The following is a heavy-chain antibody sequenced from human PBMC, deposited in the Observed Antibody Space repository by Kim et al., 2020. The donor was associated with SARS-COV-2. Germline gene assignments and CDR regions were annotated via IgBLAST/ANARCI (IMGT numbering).Heavy chain of an antibody. CDR3: ARDPPHLGLAVAGTFHY. V-gene: IGHV3-30-3*01. Sequence: GGSLRLSCAASGFTFSSYAMHWVRQAPGKGLEWVAVISYDGSNKYYADSVKGRFTISRDNSKNTLYLQMNSLRAEDTAVYYWARDPPHLGLAVAGTFHYWGEGTLVSVS. CDR1: GFTFSSYA. J-gene: IGHJ4*02. CDR2: ISYDGSNK. D-gene: IGHD6-19*01.